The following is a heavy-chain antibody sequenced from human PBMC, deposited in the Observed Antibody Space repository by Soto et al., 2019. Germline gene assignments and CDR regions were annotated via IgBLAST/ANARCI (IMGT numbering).Heavy chain of an antibody. V-gene: IGHV3-23*01. CDR1: GFTFSSYA. CDR3: ANDMRYYDFWSGYYGY. Sequence: GGSLILSCAASGFTFSSYAMSWVRQAPGKGLEWVSAISGSGGSTYYADSVKGRFTISRDNSKNTLYLQMNSLRAEDTAVYYCANDMRYYDFWSGYYGYWGQGTLVT. J-gene: IGHJ4*02. D-gene: IGHD3-3*01. CDR2: ISGSGGST.